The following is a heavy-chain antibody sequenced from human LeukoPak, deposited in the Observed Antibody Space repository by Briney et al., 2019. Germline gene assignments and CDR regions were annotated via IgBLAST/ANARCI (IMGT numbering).Heavy chain of an antibody. CDR3: ARITMVRGVIFDWYSDL. CDR2: ISAYNGNT. D-gene: IGHD3-10*01. J-gene: IGHJ2*01. V-gene: IGHV1-18*01. CDR1: GYTFTSYG. Sequence: ASVKVSRKASGYTFTSYGILWVRQAPGQGLEWMGWISAYNGNTKYAQKLQGRVTMTTDTSTSIAHMELRSLRSDDTAVYYCARITMVRGVIFDWYSDLWGRGTLVTVSS.